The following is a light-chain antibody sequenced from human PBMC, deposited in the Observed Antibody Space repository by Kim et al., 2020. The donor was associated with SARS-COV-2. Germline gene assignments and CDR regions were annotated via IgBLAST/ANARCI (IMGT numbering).Light chain of an antibody. CDR2: GTS. Sequence: EIVLTQSPGTLSLSAGERASLSCRASQSINSVYLTWYQQKPGQAPRLPIYGTSSRATGIPDRFRGSGSGTDFTLTISRLEPEDFAVYYCQQYSSSPYTFGQVTKLEI. CDR3: QQYSSSPYT. CDR1: QSINSVY. J-gene: IGKJ2*01. V-gene: IGKV3-20*01.